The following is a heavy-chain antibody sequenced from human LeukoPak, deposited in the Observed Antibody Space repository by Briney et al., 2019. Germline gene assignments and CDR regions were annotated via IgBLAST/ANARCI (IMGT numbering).Heavy chain of an antibody. Sequence: KTGESLKISSKASGYSFTSYWIGWVRQMPGKGLEWMGINNPGDSDTRYSPSFQGQVTISADKSISTAYLQWSSLKASDTAMYYCARQASIFGVVYYWGQGTLVTVSS. CDR2: NNPGDSDT. D-gene: IGHD3-3*01. V-gene: IGHV5-51*01. CDR1: GYSFTSYW. J-gene: IGHJ4*02. CDR3: ARQASIFGVVYY.